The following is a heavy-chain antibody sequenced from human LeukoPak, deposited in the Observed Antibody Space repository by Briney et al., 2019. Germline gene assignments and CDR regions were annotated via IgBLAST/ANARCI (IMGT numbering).Heavy chain of an antibody. V-gene: IGHV1-69*05. CDR1: GGTFNSYA. CDR2: IIPIFGTA. J-gene: IGHJ4*02. Sequence: ASVKVSCKASGGTFNSYAISWVRQAPGQGLEWMGGIIPIFGTANYAQKVQGRVTITTDESTTTAYMELSSLRSEDTAVYYCATGGRGSFTYHYWGQGTLVTVSS. CDR3: ATGGRGSFTYHY. D-gene: IGHD1-26*01.